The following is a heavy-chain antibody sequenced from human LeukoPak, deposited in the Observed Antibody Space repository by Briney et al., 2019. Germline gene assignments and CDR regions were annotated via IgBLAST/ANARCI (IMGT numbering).Heavy chain of an antibody. CDR2: ISGTSSNT. D-gene: IGHD2-2*01. CDR1: GFSFSDYY. J-gene: IGHJ5*02. CDR3: VRDTFLLVVVPPAHQDWFDP. V-gene: IGHV3-11*06. Sequence: GGSLRLSCAASGFSFSDYYMSWIRQAPGKGLEWVSFISGTSSNTKYADSVKGRFTISRDNAKNSLYLQMNSLRAEDTAIYYCVRDTFLLVVVPPAHQDWFDPWGQGTLVTVSS.